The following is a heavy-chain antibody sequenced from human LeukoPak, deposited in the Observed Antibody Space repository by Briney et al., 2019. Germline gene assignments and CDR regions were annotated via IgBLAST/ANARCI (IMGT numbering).Heavy chain of an antibody. V-gene: IGHV3-53*01. Sequence: GGSLRLSCAASGFTFSDSFMTWVRQAPGKGLEWVSVIYVAGSTYYADSVKGRFTISRDNAKNSLYLQMNSLRVEDTAIYYCATSGSYRFDYWGQGTLVTVSS. J-gene: IGHJ4*02. D-gene: IGHD1-26*01. CDR1: GFTFSDSF. CDR2: IYVAGST. CDR3: ATSGSYRFDY.